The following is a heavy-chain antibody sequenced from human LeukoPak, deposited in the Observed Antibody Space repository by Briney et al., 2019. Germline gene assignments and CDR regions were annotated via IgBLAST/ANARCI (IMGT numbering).Heavy chain of an antibody. CDR1: GFTFSSYS. V-gene: IGHV3-21*01. CDR3: ARDTYGDY. D-gene: IGHD4-17*01. J-gene: IGHJ4*02. CDR2: ISSSSSSI. Sequence: GGSLRLSCAASGFTFSSYSMNWVRQAPGKGLEWVSFISSSSSSIYYADSVKGRFTISRDNAKNSLYLQMSSLRAEYTAVYYCARDTYGDYWGQGTLVTVSS.